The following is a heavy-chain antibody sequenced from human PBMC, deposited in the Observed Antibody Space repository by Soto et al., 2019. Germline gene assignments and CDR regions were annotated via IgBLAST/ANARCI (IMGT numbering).Heavy chain of an antibody. CDR3: ARGVAAEWRDSSGYYYY. D-gene: IGHD3-22*01. CDR2: IIPIFGTA. J-gene: IGHJ4*02. CDR1: GGTFSSYA. V-gene: IGHV1-69*12. Sequence: QVQLVQSGAEVKKPGSSVKVSCKASGGTFSSYAISWVRQAPGQGLEWMGGIIPIFGTANYAQKFQGRVTITADESTSTAYMELRSLRSEDTAVYYCARGVAAEWRDSSGYYYYWGQGTLVTVSS.